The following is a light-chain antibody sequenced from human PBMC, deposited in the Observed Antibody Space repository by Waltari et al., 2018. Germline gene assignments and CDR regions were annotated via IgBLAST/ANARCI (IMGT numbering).Light chain of an antibody. CDR3: QHGHTWPLS. J-gene: IGKJ4*01. CDR1: QSISSH. V-gene: IGKV3-11*01. CDR2: DAS. Sequence: EIVLTQSPATLSLSPGERATLSCWASQSISSHIAWYQHKPGQAPRLLVYDASNRATGIPARFSGSGSGTDFTLTIGSLEPEDLAVYYCQHGHTWPLSFGGGTKVEI.